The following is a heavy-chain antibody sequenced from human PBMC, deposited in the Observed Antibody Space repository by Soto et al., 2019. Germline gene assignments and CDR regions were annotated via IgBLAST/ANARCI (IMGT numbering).Heavy chain of an antibody. CDR3: ATAVAITMVRGVPYYYYGMDV. J-gene: IGHJ6*02. D-gene: IGHD3-10*01. Sequence: ASVKVSCKVSGYTLTELSMHWVRQAPGKGLEWVGGFDPEDGETIYAQKFQGRVTMTEDTSTDTAYMELSSLRSEDTAVYYCATAVAITMVRGVPYYYYGMDVWGQGXTVTVYS. CDR2: FDPEDGET. V-gene: IGHV1-24*01. CDR1: GYTLTELS.